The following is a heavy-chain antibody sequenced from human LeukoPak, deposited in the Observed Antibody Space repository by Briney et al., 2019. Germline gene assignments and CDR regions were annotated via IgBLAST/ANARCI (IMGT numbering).Heavy chain of an antibody. CDR2: IFYSGST. J-gene: IGHJ3*01. V-gene: IGHV4-59*08. D-gene: IGHD2-15*01. Sequence: SETLSLTCTVSGGSITNYYWSWIRQPPGKGLEWIGYIFYSGSTSYNPSLKSRVTISVDTSKNLFSLRSSSVTAADTAVYYCARHPPRTDIGYAFDFWGQGTLVTVSS. CDR3: ARHPPRTDIGYAFDF. CDR1: GGSITNYY.